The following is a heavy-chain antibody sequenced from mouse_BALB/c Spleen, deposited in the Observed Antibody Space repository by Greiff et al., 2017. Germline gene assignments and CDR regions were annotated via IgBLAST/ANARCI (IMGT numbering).Heavy chain of an antibody. Sequence: EVMLVESGGGLVKPGGSLKLSCAASGFTFSSYAMSWVRQTPEKRLEWVASISSGGSTYYPASVKGRFTISRDNARNILYLQMSSLRSEDTAMYYCARGRRYDGGDYFDYWGQGTTLTVSS. J-gene: IGHJ2*01. D-gene: IGHD2-14*01. CDR1: GFTFSSYA. CDR2: ISSGGST. V-gene: IGHV5-6-5*01. CDR3: ARGRRYDGGDYFDY.